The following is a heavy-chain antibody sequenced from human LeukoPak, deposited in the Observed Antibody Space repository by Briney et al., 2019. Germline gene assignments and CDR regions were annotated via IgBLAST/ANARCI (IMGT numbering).Heavy chain of an antibody. Sequence: GGSLRLSCAASGFTFSSYWMHWVRQAPGKGLVWVSRINSDGSSTSYADSVKGRFTISRDNAKNTLYLQMNSLRAEDTAVYYCAKGESSITIFGVVTIQSIGDYWGQGTLVTVSS. D-gene: IGHD3-3*01. CDR1: GFTFSSYW. CDR2: INSDGSST. V-gene: IGHV3-74*01. CDR3: AKGESSITIFGVVTIQSIGDY. J-gene: IGHJ4*02.